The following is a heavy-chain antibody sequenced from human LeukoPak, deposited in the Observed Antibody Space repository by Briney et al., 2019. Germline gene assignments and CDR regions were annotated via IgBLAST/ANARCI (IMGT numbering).Heavy chain of an antibody. CDR1: GFTFSSYA. V-gene: IGHV3-23*01. CDR3: AKSFTQDPYDFWSGYYLSFDY. Sequence: GGSLRLSCAASGFTFSSYAMSWVRQAPGKGLEWVSAISGSGGSTYYADSVKGRFTISRDNSKNTLYLQMNSLRAEDTAVYYCAKSFTQDPYDFWSGYYLSFDYWGQGTLVTVSS. CDR2: ISGSGGST. D-gene: IGHD3-3*01. J-gene: IGHJ4*02.